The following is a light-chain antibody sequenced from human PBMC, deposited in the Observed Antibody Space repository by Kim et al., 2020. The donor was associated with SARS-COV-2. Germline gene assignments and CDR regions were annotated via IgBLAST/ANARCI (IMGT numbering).Light chain of an antibody. Sequence: SYELTQPPSVSVSPGQTATITCSGDKLGDKYACWYQQKPGQSPVPVIYQDNKRPSGIPERFSGSNSGNTATLTISGTQAMDEADYYCQAWDSTFWVFGGGTQRTVL. J-gene: IGLJ3*02. V-gene: IGLV3-1*01. CDR1: KLGDKY. CDR3: QAWDSTFWV. CDR2: QDN.